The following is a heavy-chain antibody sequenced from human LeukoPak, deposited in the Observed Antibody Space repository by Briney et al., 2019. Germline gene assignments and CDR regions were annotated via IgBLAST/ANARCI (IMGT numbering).Heavy chain of an antibody. J-gene: IGHJ4*02. CDR2: ISGSDSST. CDR3: GRVSESLVNGGVSWSFDN. CDR1: GFTFSTYA. Sequence: PGGSLRLSCAASGFTFSTYAMSWVRQAPGKGLEWVSAISGSDSSTYYADSVKGRFTISRDNSKNTLYLQMNSLRAEDTAVYYCGRVSESLVNGGVSWSFDNWGQGTLVTVSS. D-gene: IGHD2-15*01. V-gene: IGHV3-23*01.